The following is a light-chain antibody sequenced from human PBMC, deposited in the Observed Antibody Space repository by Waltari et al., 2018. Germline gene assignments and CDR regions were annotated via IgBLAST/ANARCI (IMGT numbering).Light chain of an antibody. CDR2: DVS. CDR1: QSVHNY. CDR3: QQRRAWPLT. V-gene: IGKV3-11*01. J-gene: IGKJ4*01. Sequence: DIVLTQSPAILSLSPGERASLSCRARQSVHNYLAWYQQKPGQAPRLLIYDVSNRATDIPARFSGSGFATDFTLTISSLEPEDFAVYYCQQRRAWPLTFGGGTKVEIK.